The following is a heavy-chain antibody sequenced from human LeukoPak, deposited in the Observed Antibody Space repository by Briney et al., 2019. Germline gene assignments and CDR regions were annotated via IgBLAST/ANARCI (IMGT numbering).Heavy chain of an antibody. J-gene: IGHJ4*02. Sequence: GASVKVSCKASGYTFTGYYMHWVRQAPGQGLEWMGRINPNSGGTNYAQKFQGRVTMTRDTSISTAYMELSRLRSDDTAVYFCARVGDFWSGSDYWGQGTLVAVSS. V-gene: IGHV1-2*06. CDR1: GYTFTGYY. CDR2: INPNSGGT. CDR3: ARVGDFWSGSDY. D-gene: IGHD3-3*01.